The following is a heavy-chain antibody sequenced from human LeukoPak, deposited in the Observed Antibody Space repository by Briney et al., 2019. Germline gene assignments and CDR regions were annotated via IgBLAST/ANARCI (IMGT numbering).Heavy chain of an antibody. CDR2: IYTSGST. Sequence: PSETLSLTCTVSGGSISSYYWSWIRQPAGKGLEWIGRIYTSGSTNYNPSLKSRVTMSVDTSKNQFSLKLSSVTAADTAVYYCARDIGAVATIIEAFDIWGQGTMVTVSS. CDR3: ARDIGAVATIIEAFDI. D-gene: IGHD5-12*01. V-gene: IGHV4-4*07. J-gene: IGHJ3*02. CDR1: GGSISSYY.